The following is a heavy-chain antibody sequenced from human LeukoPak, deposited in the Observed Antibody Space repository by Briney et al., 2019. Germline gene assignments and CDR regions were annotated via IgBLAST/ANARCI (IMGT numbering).Heavy chain of an antibody. J-gene: IGHJ4*02. CDR2: ISYDGSDK. CDR1: GFTFSSYA. Sequence: GGSLRLSCAASGFTFSSYAMHWVRQAPGKGLEWVAVISYDGSDKYYADSVKGRFTISRDNSKNTLYLQMNSLRAEDTAVYYCAKDRSGDYYGSGSYGGWGQGTLVTVSS. D-gene: IGHD3-10*01. CDR3: AKDRSGDYYGSGSYGG. V-gene: IGHV3-30-3*01.